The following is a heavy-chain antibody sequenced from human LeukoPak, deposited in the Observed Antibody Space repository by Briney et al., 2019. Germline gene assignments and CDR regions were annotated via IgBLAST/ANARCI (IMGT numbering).Heavy chain of an antibody. CDR2: IYYSGRA. D-gene: IGHD6-19*01. CDR1: GGSISSSSYY. J-gene: IGHJ4*02. V-gene: IGHV4-39*01. Sequence: KSSETLSLTCTVSGGSISSSSYYWGWIRQPPGKGLEWIGSIYYSGRAYYNPSLKSRVTISVDTSKNQFSLKLSSVTAADTAVYYCAKSSWILAVAGPIDYWGQGTLVTVSS. CDR3: AKSSWILAVAGPIDY.